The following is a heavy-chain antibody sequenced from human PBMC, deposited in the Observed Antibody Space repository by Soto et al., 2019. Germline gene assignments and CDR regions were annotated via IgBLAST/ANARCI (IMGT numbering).Heavy chain of an antibody. CDR2: IRSIAYGGTT. D-gene: IGHD3-22*01. Sequence: SLRLSCTASGFTSGDYAMSWVRQARGKGLEWVGFIRSIAYGGTTEYAASAKERFTISRDDSKSIAYLQINSLKTEDTAVYYCTRDRYYDRSGLEYWGQGTLVTVSS. J-gene: IGHJ4*02. V-gene: IGHV3-49*04. CDR3: TRDRYYDRSGLEY. CDR1: GFTSGDYA.